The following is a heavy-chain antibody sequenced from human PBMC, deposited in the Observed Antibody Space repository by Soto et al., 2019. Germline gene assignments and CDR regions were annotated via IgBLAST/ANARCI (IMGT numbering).Heavy chain of an antibody. J-gene: IGHJ5*02. Sequence: ILQPAGKGLEWIGEINHSGSTNYNPSLKSRVTISVDTSKNQFSLKLSSVTAADTVVSYCARPPLGAPWFDPWGQGTLVTVSS. CDR2: INHSGST. CDR3: ARPPLGAPWFDP. V-gene: IGHV4-34*01.